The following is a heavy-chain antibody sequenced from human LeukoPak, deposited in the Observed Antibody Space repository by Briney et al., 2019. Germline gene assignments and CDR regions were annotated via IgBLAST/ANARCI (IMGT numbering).Heavy chain of an antibody. V-gene: IGHV1-24*01. CDR3: ATSYHIVVVPAADPGLYYGMDV. J-gene: IGHJ6*02. CDR2: FDPEDGET. D-gene: IGHD2-2*01. Sequence: ASVTVSCKVSGYTLTELSMHWVRQAPGKGLEWMGGFDPEDGETIYAQKFQGRVTMTEDTSTDTAYMELSSLRSEDTAVYYCATSYHIVVVPAADPGLYYGMDVWGQGTTVTVSS. CDR1: GYTLTELS.